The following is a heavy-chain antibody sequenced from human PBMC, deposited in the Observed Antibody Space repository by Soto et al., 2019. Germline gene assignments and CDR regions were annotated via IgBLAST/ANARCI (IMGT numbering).Heavy chain of an antibody. J-gene: IGHJ4*02. V-gene: IGHV4-59*08. D-gene: IGHD5-12*01. CDR2: IYHRGST. CDR3: ARRHSGYDYYFDY. Sequence: AETLSLTCTVPVGSISRHYWSWIRQPPGKGREWIAYIYHRGSTNYNPSLKSRATISVDTSKNQFSLKLSSVTAADTAVYYCARRHSGYDYYFDYWGQGTLVTVSS. CDR1: VGSISRHY.